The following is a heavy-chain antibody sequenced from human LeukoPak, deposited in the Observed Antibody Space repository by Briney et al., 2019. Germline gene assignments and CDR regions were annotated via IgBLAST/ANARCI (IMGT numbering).Heavy chain of an antibody. Sequence: PGGSLRLSCAASGLTFSNYAMQWVRQAPGKGLEWVALISYDGNNKNYAASVKGRFIISRDNSKSTLYLQMNSLRAEDTAVYYCARAAHFYSNAFDIWGQGTMVTVSS. CDR2: ISYDGNNK. CDR1: GLTFSNYA. D-gene: IGHD6-13*01. J-gene: IGHJ3*02. CDR3: ARAAHFYSNAFDI. V-gene: IGHV3-30-3*01.